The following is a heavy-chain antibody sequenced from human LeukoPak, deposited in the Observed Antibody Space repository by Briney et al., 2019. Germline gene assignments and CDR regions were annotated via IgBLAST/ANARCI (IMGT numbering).Heavy chain of an antibody. V-gene: IGHV4-34*01. CDR3: ARVHGEPHGGFDP. J-gene: IGHJ5*02. Sequence: SETLSLTCAVYGGSFSGYYWSWIRQPPGKGLEWIGEINHSGSTNYNPSLKSRVTISVDTSKNQFSLKLSSVTAADTAVYYCARVHGEPHGGFDPWGQGTLVTVSS. CDR2: INHSGST. D-gene: IGHD4-17*01. CDR1: GGSFSGYY.